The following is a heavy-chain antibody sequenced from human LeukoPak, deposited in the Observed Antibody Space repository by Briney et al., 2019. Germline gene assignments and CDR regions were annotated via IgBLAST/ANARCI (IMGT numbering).Heavy chain of an antibody. V-gene: IGHV4-30-2*01. J-gene: IGHJ3*02. CDR2: IYHSGST. CDR3: ARVDLSDAFDI. Sequence: PSETLSLTCAVSGGSLSSGGYSWSWIRQPPGKGLEWIGYIYHSGSTYYNPSLKSRVTISVDRSKNQFSLKLSSVTAADTAVYYCARVDLSDAFDIWGQGTMVTVSS. CDR1: GGSLSSGGYS.